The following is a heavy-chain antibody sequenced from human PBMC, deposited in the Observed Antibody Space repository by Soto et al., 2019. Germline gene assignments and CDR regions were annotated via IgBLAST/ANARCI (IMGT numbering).Heavy chain of an antibody. J-gene: IGHJ4*02. CDR1: GYSFTSYW. Sequence: GESLKISCKGSGYSFTSYWISWVRQMPGKGLEWMGRIDPSDSYTNYSPSFQGHVTISADKSISTAYLQWSSLKASDTATYYCARHTDYYDSSGLAHFDYWGQGTLVTVSS. CDR2: IDPSDSYT. D-gene: IGHD3-22*01. CDR3: ARHTDYYDSSGLAHFDY. V-gene: IGHV5-10-1*01.